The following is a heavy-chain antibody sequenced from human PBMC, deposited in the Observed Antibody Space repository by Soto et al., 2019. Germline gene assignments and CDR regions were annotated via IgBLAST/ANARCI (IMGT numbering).Heavy chain of an antibody. D-gene: IGHD4-17*01. J-gene: IGHJ5*02. CDR1: GFTFSNYG. V-gene: IGHV3-30*18. Sequence: PGGSLRLSCAASGFTFSNYGMHWVRQAPGKGLEWVAVISYDGSHKYYEDSVKGRFTISRDNSKNTLYLQMNSLRAEDTAVYYCAKDVQPTVVPPGLYNWFDPWGLGTLVTVSS. CDR2: ISYDGSHK. CDR3: AKDVQPTVVPPGLYNWFDP.